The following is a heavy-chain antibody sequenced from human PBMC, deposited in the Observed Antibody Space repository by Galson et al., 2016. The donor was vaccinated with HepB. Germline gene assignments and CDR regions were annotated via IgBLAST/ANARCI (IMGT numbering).Heavy chain of an antibody. V-gene: IGHV3-48*01. J-gene: IGHJ4*02. D-gene: IGHD3-10*01. CDR1: GFTFSSYS. Sequence: SLRLSCAASGFTFSSYSMNWVRQAPGKGLEWVSYISSSSSSTIYYADSVKGRFTISRDNAKNSMYLQMNSLRAEDTAVYYCARKGGIYSPWGYWGQGTLVTVSS. CDR2: ISSSSSSTI. CDR3: ARKGGIYSPWGY.